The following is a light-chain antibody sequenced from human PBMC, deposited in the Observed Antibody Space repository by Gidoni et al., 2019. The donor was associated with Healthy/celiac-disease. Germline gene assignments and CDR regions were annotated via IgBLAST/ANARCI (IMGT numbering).Light chain of an antibody. CDR1: SSDVGGYNY. V-gene: IGLV2-11*01. CDR2: DVS. CDR3: CSYAGSYIHVV. Sequence: QSALTQPSSVSGSPGQSVTISCTGTSSDVGGYNYVSWYQQHPGKAPKLMIYDVSKRPSGVPDRFSGSKSGNTASLTISGLQAEDEADYYCCSYAGSYIHVVFGGGTKLTVL. J-gene: IGLJ2*01.